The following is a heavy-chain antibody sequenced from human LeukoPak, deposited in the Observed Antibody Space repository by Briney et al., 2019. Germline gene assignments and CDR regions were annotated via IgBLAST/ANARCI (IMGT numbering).Heavy chain of an antibody. V-gene: IGHV3-48*03. J-gene: IGHJ4*02. CDR1: GFTFSSYE. Sequence: GGSLRLSCAASGFTFSSYEMNWVRQAPGKGLEWVSYITSSGSTIYYADSVKGRFTISRDNAKNSLYLQMNSLRAEDTAVYCCATIVATIWTFHRVFDYWGQGTLVTVSS. CDR2: ITSSGSTI. CDR3: ATIVATIWTFHRVFDY. D-gene: IGHD5-12*01.